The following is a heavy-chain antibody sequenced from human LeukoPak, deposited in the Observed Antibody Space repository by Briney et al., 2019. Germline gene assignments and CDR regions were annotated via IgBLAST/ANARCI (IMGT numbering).Heavy chain of an antibody. D-gene: IGHD2-15*01. CDR1: GGSISSYY. J-gene: IGHJ1*01. CDR3: AREDYCGGGSCYPGYFQH. CDR2: IYYSGIT. Sequence: SETLSFTCTVSGGSISSYYWSWIRQPPGKGLEWIGYIYYSGITDYNPSLRSRVTISVDTSKNQFSLKLSSVTAADTAVYYCAREDYCGGGSCYPGYFQHWGQGTLVTVSS. V-gene: IGHV4-59*01.